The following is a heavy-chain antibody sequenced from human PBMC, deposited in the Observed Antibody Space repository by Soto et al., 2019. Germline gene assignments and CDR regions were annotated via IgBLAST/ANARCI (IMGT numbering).Heavy chain of an antibody. CDR3: ANTTHCSNVSCYKFDS. CDR1: GGSISSYY. CDR2: VHYSGNT. Sequence: SETLSLTCTVSGGSISSYYWSWIRQSPGEGLEWIGYVHYSGNTNYNPSLKSRVSMSTDTSENQFSLRLNSVTAADTAVYYCANTTHCSNVSCYKFDSWAQAILVTVS. D-gene: IGHD2-2*02. J-gene: IGHJ4*02. V-gene: IGHV4-59*01.